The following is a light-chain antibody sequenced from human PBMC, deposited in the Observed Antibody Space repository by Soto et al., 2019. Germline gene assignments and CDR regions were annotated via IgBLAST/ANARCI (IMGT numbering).Light chain of an antibody. CDR1: QSVNSNY. J-gene: IGKJ4*01. Sequence: GLSQSPGTLSLSPGERATLSCRASQSVNSNYLAWYQQKPGQAPRLLIKGASSRATGIPDRFSGSGSGTDFTLTISRLEPEDFAVYYCQQYSNSPPLTFGGGTKVDIK. CDR2: GAS. CDR3: QQYSNSPPLT. V-gene: IGKV3-20*01.